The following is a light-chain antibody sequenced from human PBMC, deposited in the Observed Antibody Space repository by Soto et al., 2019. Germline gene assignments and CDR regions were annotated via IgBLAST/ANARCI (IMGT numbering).Light chain of an antibody. V-gene: IGKV1-27*01. CDR1: QGISSY. J-gene: IGKJ3*01. Sequence: DIQMTQSPSSLSASVGDRVTITCRASQGISSYLAWYQQKPGKVPKFLIYGASTLQSGVPSRFSGSGSGTDFTLTISSLQPEDVATYYCQKYNRAPFTFGPGTKVDIK. CDR3: QKYNRAPFT. CDR2: GAS.